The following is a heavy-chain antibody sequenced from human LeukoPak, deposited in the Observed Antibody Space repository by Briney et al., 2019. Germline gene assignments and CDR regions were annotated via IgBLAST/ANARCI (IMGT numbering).Heavy chain of an antibody. J-gene: IGHJ2*01. D-gene: IGHD6-19*01. CDR1: GFTFSNYA. CDR3: AKSMTLQWRGFFDL. Sequence: GGSLRLSFAASGFTFSNYAMYWVRQAPGKGLEWVSAISGTDTNTYYADSVKGRFTISRDNSKNTLYLQMNSLRAEDTAVYYCAKSMTLQWRGFFDLWGRGTHVTVSS. CDR2: ISGTDTNT. V-gene: IGHV3-23*01.